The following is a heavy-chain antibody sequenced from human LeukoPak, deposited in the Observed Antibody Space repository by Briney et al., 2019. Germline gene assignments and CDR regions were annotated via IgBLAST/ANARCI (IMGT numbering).Heavy chain of an antibody. J-gene: IGHJ4*02. CDR1: GFTFSSYA. D-gene: IGHD3-22*01. V-gene: IGHV3-30*01. CDR2: ISYDGSNK. Sequence: GGSQRLSCAASGFTFSSYAMHWVRQAPGKGLEWVAVISYDGSNKYYADSVKGRFTISRDNSKNTLYLQMNSLRAEDTAVYYCARANTMIAVVIPGDYWGQGTLVTVSS. CDR3: ARANTMIAVVIPGDY.